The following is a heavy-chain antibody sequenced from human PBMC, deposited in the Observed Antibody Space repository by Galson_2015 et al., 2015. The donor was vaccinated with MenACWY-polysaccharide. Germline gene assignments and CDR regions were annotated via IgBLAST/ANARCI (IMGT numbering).Heavy chain of an antibody. Sequence: SQRLSCAASGFTFGNYAMSWVRQAPGKELEWVSAIRSSGTNTYYADSVKGRFTISRDNSKNTLYLQMNSLRAEDTAVYYCAKDSTDFWSVAGRFDHWGQGTLVTVSS. CDR2: IRSSGTNT. CDR1: GFTFGNYA. J-gene: IGHJ5*02. V-gene: IGHV3-23*01. D-gene: IGHD3-3*01. CDR3: AKDSTDFWSVAGRFDH.